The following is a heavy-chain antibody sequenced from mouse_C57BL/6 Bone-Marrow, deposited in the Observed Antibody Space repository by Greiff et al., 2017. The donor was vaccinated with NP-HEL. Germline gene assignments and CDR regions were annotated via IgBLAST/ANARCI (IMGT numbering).Heavy chain of an antibody. D-gene: IGHD1-1*01. CDR3: ARITTVVPYYFDY. CDR2: IDPSDSYT. J-gene: IGHJ2*01. CDR1: GYTFTSYW. V-gene: IGHV1-69*01. Sequence: QVHVKQPGAELVMPGASVKLSCKASGYTFTSYWMHWVKQRPGQGLEWIGEIDPSDSYTNYNQKFKGKSTLTVDKSSSTAYMQLSSLTSDDSSVYYCARITTVVPYYFDYWGQGTTLTVSS.